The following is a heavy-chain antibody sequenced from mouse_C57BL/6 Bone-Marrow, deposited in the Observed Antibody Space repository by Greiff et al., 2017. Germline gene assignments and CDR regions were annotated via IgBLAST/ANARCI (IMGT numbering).Heavy chain of an antibody. V-gene: IGHV5-9-1*02. CDR1: GFTFSSYA. CDR2: ISSGGDYI. J-gene: IGHJ4*01. D-gene: IGHD2-14*01. Sequence: EVQRVESGEGLVKSGGSLKLSCAASGFTFSSYAMSWVRQTPEKRLEWVAYISSGGDYIYYADTVKGRFTISRDNARNTLYLQMSSLKSEDTAMYYCTRPYVHYAMDYWGQGTSVTVSS. CDR3: TRPYVHYAMDY.